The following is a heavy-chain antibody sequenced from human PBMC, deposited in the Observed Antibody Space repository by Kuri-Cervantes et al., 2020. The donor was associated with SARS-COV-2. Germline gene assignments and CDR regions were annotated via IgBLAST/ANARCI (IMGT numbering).Heavy chain of an antibody. CDR3: ARDREAYCGGDCHKNWYFDL. Sequence: SETLSLTCTVSGYSISSVYYWGWIRQPPGKGLEWIGCIYHSGSTYYNPSLKSRVTISVDTSKNQFSLKLSSVTAANTAAYYCARDREAYCGGDCHKNWYFDLWGRGTLVTVSS. CDR1: GYSISSVYY. V-gene: IGHV4-38-2*02. J-gene: IGHJ2*01. D-gene: IGHD2-21*01. CDR2: IYHSGST.